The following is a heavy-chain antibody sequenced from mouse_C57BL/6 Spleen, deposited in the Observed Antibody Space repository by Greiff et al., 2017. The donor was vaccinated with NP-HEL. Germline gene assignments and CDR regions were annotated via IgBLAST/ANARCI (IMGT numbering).Heavy chain of an antibody. V-gene: IGHV1-82*01. CDR2: IYPGDGDT. Sequence: QVQLQQSGPELVKPGASVKISCKASGYAFSSSWMNWVKQRPGKGLEWIGRIYPGDGDTNYNGKFKGKATLTADKSSSTTYMQLSSLTSEDSAVYCWARGDWYFDVWGTGTTVTVSS. J-gene: IGHJ1*03. CDR1: GYAFSSSW. CDR3: ARGDWYFDV.